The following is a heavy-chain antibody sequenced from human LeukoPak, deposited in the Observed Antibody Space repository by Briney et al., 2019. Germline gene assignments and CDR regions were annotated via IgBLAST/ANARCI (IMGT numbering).Heavy chain of an antibody. CDR2: IRHDGSNE. V-gene: IGHV3-33*01. J-gene: IGHJ6*03. D-gene: IGHD2-15*01. CDR3: ARDIDYYYYMDV. Sequence: GGSLRLSCVASGFLFSDYAFHWVRQAPGKGLEWVALIRHDGSNEYYVDSVKGRFTTSRDNSKSTVYLQMNSLRAEDTAVYYCARDIDYYYYMDVWGKGTTVTISS. CDR1: GFLFSDYA.